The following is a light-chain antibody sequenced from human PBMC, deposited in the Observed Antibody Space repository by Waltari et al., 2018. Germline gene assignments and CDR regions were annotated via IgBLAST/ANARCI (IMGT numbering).Light chain of an antibody. V-gene: IGKV3-11*01. CDR2: DAS. Sequence: IVFTQSPDTLSLSPGERATLSCRASQSVSKDLAWYQQKPGQAPRPRIYDASNRATGIPARFSGSGSGTDFTLAISSLEPEDLAVYYCQQRRNWPSFTFGPGTKVDIK. J-gene: IGKJ3*01. CDR3: QQRRNWPSFT. CDR1: QSVSKD.